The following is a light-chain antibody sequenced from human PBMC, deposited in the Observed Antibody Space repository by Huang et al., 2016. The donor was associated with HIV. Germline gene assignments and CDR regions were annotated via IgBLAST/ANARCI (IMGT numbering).Light chain of an antibody. Sequence: DIQMTQSPSSLSASVGDRVTITCRASQGICNSLAWYQQKPGKAPKLLLYAASRLESGGPSRFSGSGSGTDYTLTISSLQPEDFATYYCQQYYSTPYTFGQGTKLEIK. V-gene: IGKV1-NL1*01. CDR3: QQYYSTPYT. J-gene: IGKJ2*01. CDR1: QGICNS. CDR2: AAS.